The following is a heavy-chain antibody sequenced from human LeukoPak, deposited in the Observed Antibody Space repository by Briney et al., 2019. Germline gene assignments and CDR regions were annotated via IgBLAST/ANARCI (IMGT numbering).Heavy chain of an antibody. J-gene: IGHJ4*02. CDR1: GGSISSGSYY. CDR2: IYTSGST. CDR3: ATHGDTAMVTSPFDY. D-gene: IGHD5-18*01. Sequence: TSETLSLTCTVSGGSISSGSYYWSWIRQPAGKGLEWIGRIYTSGSTYYNPSLKSRVTISVDTSKNQFSLKLSSVTAADTAVYYCATHGDTAMVTSPFDYWGQGTLVTVSS. V-gene: IGHV4-61*02.